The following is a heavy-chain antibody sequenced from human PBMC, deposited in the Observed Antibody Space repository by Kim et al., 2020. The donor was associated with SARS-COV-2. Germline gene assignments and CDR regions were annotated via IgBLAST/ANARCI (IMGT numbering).Heavy chain of an antibody. CDR3: TISIVLFGELRYYYGMDV. CDR1: GFTFSNAW. CDR2: IKSKTDGGTT. D-gene: IGHD3-10*01. Sequence: GGSLRLSCAASGFTFSNAWMSWVRQAPGKGLEWVGRIKSKTDGGTTDYAAPVKGRFTISRDDSKNTLYLQMNSLKTEDTAVYYCTISIVLFGELRYYYGMDVWGQGTTVTVSS. J-gene: IGHJ6*02. V-gene: IGHV3-15*01.